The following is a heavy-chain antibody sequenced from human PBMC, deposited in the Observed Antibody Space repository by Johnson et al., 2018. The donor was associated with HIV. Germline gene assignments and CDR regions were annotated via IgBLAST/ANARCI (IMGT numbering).Heavy chain of an antibody. CDR2: IRYDGTNK. CDR3: AKGDYGDYEGSDAFDI. D-gene: IGHD4-17*01. J-gene: IGHJ3*02. Sequence: QVQLVESGGGVVQPGGYLRLSCAASGFTFSTYGMHWVRQAPGKGLEWVAFIRYDGTNKYYAGSVKGRFTISRDNSKNMLYLQMNSLRAEDTAVYYCAKGDYGDYEGSDAFDIWGQGTMVTVSS. V-gene: IGHV3-30*02. CDR1: GFTFSTYG.